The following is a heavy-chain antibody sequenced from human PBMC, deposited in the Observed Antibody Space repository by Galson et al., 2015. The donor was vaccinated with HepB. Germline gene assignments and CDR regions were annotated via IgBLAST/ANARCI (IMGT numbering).Heavy chain of an antibody. D-gene: IGHD6-13*01. J-gene: IGHJ4*02. CDR2: TYCRSRCYN. V-gene: IGHV6-1*01. CDR1: GDSVSSNSAA. Sequence: CAISGDSVSSNSAAWNWIRQSPSRGLEWLGRTYCRSRCYNDYSVSVKSRITINRGTSKNQFSLQLNSVTPEDTAVYYCARASSSWYPLDYWGQGTLVTVSS. CDR3: ARASSSWYPLDY.